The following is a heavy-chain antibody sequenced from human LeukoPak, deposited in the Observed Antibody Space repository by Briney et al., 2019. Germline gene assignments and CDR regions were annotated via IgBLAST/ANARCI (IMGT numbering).Heavy chain of an antibody. CDR3: TRDYSGSFGDY. J-gene: IGHJ4*02. CDR2: LNPNSGDT. CDR1: GYIFTGNY. V-gene: IGHV1-2*02. Sequence: ASVKVSCKASGYIFTGNYLHWVRQAPGQGLEWMGWLNPNSGDTRYAQKFQGRVTMTRDTSISTAHMELSSLRSDDTAVYYCTRDYSGSFGDYWGQGTLVVVSS. D-gene: IGHD6-19*01.